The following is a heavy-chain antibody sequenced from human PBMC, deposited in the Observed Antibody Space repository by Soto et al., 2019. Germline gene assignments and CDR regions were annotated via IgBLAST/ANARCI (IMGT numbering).Heavy chain of an antibody. CDR2: IYHSGGT. D-gene: IGHD3-22*01. CDR3: ARDSRSGYYLEY. J-gene: IGHJ4*02. Sequence: QLQLQESGSGLVKPSQTLSLTCDVSGDSISSGGYSWNWIRQPPGKGLEWIGYIYHSGGTDYNPSLTSLVNIKVDSSNTKFYLKLNSVTPADTAVYSCARDSRSGYYLEYWGQGTLVTVSS. CDR1: GDSISSGGYS. V-gene: IGHV4-30-2*01.